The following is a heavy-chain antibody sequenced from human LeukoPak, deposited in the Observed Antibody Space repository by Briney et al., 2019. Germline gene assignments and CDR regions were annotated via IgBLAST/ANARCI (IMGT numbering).Heavy chain of an antibody. CDR3: ARGGRDILTGYYTDFYYGMDV. V-gene: IGHV1-2*06. CDR2: INPNSGGT. J-gene: IGHJ6*02. CDR1: GYTSTGYY. Sequence: ASVKVSCKASGYTSTGYYMHWVRQAPGQGLEWMGRINPNSGGTNYAQKFQDRVTMTRDTSISTAYMELSRLRSDDTAVYYCARGGRDILTGYYTDFYYGMDVWGQGTTVTVSS. D-gene: IGHD3-9*01.